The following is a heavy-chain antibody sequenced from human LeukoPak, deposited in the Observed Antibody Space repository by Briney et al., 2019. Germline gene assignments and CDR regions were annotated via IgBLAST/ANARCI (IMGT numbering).Heavy chain of an antibody. CDR2: IYPGDSDT. Sequence: GESLKISCKGSGYSFASNWIGWVRQMPGQGLEWMGVIYPGDSDTRYSPSFQGQVTISADESITTVHLQWSSLKASDTAMYYCARIAVAGTARYWSFDLWGRGTLVTVSS. D-gene: IGHD6-19*01. V-gene: IGHV5-51*01. CDR1: GYSFASNW. CDR3: ARIAVAGTARYWSFDL. J-gene: IGHJ2*01.